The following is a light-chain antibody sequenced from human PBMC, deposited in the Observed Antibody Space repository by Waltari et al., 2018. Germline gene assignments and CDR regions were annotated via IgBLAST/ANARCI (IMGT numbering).Light chain of an antibody. V-gene: IGLV2-14*01. CDR1: SSDVGGSNY. CDR3: SSYTSSSTWV. Sequence: QSALTPPAPVSGSPGQSITISCTGTSSDVGGSNYVSWYQQHPGKAPKLMIYDVTKWPSGVSNPFSGSKSGNTASRTSSGLHAEDEADYYCSSYTSSSTWVFGGGTKLTVL. J-gene: IGLJ3*02. CDR2: DVT.